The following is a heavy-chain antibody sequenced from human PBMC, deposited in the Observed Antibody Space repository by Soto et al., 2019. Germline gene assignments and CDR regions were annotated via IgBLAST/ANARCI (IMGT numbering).Heavy chain of an antibody. CDR1: GFTFGDYA. D-gene: IGHD3-22*01. V-gene: IGHV3-49*03. CDR3: TRPYYYDSTGYQRY. J-gene: IGHJ4*02. CDR2: IRSKAYGGTT. Sequence: LRLSCTASGFTFGDYAMSWFRQAPGKGLEWVGFIRSKAYGGTTGYAASVKDRFTISRDDSKSIAYLQMNSLKTEDTAVYYCTRPYYYDSTGYQRYWGQGTLVTVSS.